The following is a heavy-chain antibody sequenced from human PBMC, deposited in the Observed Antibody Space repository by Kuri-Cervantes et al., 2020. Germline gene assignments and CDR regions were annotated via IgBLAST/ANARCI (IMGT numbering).Heavy chain of an antibody. CDR2: INHSGGT. CDR1: GGSFSGYY. V-gene: IGHV4-34*01. J-gene: IGHJ3*02. D-gene: IGHD1-14*01. CDR3: ARAPRRQDAFDI. Sequence: SETLSLTCAVYGGSFSGYYWSWIRQPPGKGLEWIGEINHSGGTNYNPSLKSRVTISVDTSKNQFSLKLSSVTAADTAVYYCARAPRRQDAFDIWGQGTMVTVSS.